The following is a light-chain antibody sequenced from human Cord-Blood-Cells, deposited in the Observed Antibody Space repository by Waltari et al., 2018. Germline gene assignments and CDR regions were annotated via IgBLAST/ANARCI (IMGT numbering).Light chain of an antibody. Sequence: QLVLTQSPSASASLGASVKLTCTLSSGHSSYALAWHQQQPEKGPRYLMKLNSDGRHSKGDGIPDRFSGSSSGAERYLTISSLQSEDEADYYCQTWGTGIQVFGGGTKLTVL. CDR2: LNSDGRH. CDR3: QTWGTGIQV. CDR1: SGHSSYA. V-gene: IGLV4-69*01. J-gene: IGLJ2*01.